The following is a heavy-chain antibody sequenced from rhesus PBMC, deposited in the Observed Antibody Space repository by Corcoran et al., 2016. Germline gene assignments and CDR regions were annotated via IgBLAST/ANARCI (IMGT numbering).Heavy chain of an antibody. CDR3: ARTNWNYYFDY. Sequence: QLQLQESGPGLVKPSETLSLTCAVSGGSISSNYWSWIRQPPGKGLEGIGRISGSGGSTDYNPSLKSRVPIFTETSKNPFSLKLSSVTAADTAVYYCARTNWNYYFDYWGQGVLVTVSS. J-gene: IGHJ4*01. V-gene: IGHV4-173*01. D-gene: IGHD1-26*01. CDR1: GGSISSNY. CDR2: ISGSGGST.